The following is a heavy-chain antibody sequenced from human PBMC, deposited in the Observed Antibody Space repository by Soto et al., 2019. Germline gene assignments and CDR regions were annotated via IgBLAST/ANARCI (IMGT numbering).Heavy chain of an antibody. CDR1: GYHFTACG. D-gene: IGHD3-22*01. V-gene: IGHV1-18*01. CDR3: ARELNTDSSAYYSFAY. Sequence: ASVKVSCKTSGYHFTACGLAWLRQAPGQRPESMGWVSTNNADTNYAQKFQGRVTMTTDKSTTTTYMELRSLRSDDTGVYYCARELNTDSSAYYSFAYWGQGTLVTVSS. CDR2: VSTNNADT. J-gene: IGHJ4*02.